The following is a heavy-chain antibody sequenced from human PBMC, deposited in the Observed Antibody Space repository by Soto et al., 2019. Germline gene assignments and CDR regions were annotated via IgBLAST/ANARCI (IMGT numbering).Heavy chain of an antibody. D-gene: IGHD2-15*01. J-gene: IGHJ4*02. V-gene: IGHV4-59*01. CDR1: GGSISSYY. Sequence: AWETLSLTCTVSGGSISSYYWSWIRQPPGKGLEWIGYIYYSGSTNYNPSLKSRVTISVDTSKNQFSLKLSSVTAADTAVYYCARAPSGGGYAPQGYDYWGQGTLVTVSS. CDR3: ARAPSGGGYAPQGYDY. CDR2: IYYSGST.